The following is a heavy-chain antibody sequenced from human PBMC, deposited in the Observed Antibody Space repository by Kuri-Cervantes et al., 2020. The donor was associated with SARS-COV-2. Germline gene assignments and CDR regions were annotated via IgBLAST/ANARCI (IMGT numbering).Heavy chain of an antibody. J-gene: IGHJ6*02. D-gene: IGHD2-21*01. CDR1: GYTFTGYY. CDR2: INPNSGGT. V-gene: IGHV1-2*04. CDR3: ARDQYLLLLSGYYYYYGMDD. Sequence: SVKVSCKASGYTFTGYYMHWVRQAPGQGLEWMGWINPNSGGTNYAQKFQGWVTMTRDTSISTAYMELSRLRSDDTAVYYCARDQYLLLLSGYYYYYGMDDWGQGTTVTVSS.